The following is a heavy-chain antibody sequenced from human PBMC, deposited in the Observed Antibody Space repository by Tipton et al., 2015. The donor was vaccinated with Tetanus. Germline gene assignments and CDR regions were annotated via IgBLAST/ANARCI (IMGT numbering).Heavy chain of an antibody. J-gene: IGHJ4*02. Sequence: LRLSCAASGVSISSYYWSWIRQSPGKGLEWIGYIFYAGSTNSNPSLKSRVTISVDKAKNQFSLKLTSVTAADTAVYYCARATEHDIMTGYDNWGQGTQVTVSS. D-gene: IGHD3-9*01. CDR1: GVSISSYY. V-gene: IGHV4-59*01. CDR2: IFYAGST. CDR3: ARATEHDIMTGYDN.